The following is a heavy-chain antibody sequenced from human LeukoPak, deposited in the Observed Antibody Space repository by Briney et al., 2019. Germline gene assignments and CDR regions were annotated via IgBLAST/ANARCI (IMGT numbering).Heavy chain of an antibody. CDR1: LGSISSSNYY. CDR3: ARDSIDSSGYYLDYFDY. V-gene: IGHV4-39*02. Sequence: PVTLSLTCTLSLGSISSSNYYCGWVRQPPGKGLEWHGCIYYSGSTYYNPSLKSRVTISVDTTKNQFSLKLSSVTAPDTAVYYCARDSIDSSGYYLDYFDYWGQGTLVTVSS. CDR2: IYYSGST. J-gene: IGHJ4*02. D-gene: IGHD3-22*01.